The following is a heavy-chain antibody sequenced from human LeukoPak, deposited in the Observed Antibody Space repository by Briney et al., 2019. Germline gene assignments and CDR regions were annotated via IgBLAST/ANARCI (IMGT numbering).Heavy chain of an antibody. CDR3: ARDRGNSGAAYFDY. CDR1: GGSISSYY. V-gene: IGHV4-59*01. Sequence: PSETLSLTCTVSGGSISSYYWSWIRQPPGKGLEWIWYISYSGSTNYNPSLKSRVTISVDTSKNQFSLKLRSVTAEDTAVYYCARDRGNSGAAYFDYWGQGTLVTVSS. J-gene: IGHJ4*02. D-gene: IGHD4-23*01. CDR2: ISYSGST.